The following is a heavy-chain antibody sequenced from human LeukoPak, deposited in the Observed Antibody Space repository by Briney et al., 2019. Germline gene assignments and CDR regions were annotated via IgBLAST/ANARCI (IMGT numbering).Heavy chain of an antibody. CDR3: ARVEGCNWNSDY. D-gene: IGHD1-20*01. CDR1: GYTLTGFY. V-gene: IGHV1-2*02. J-gene: IGHJ4*02. CDR2: IKPNSGGT. Sequence: GSVNVSCKASGYTLTGFYMHWVRQATGQGLEWMGWIKPNSGGTNYAQKFQGRETMTRDTSISTAYMELSRLRSDDTAVYYCARVEGCNWNSDYWGQGTLVTVSS.